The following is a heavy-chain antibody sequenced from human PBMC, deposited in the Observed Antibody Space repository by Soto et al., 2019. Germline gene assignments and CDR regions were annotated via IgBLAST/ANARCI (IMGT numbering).Heavy chain of an antibody. J-gene: IGHJ4*02. V-gene: IGHV5-51*01. CDR3: ARLYYYGSGSYYPPHFFDY. D-gene: IGHD3-10*01. Sequence: PGESLKISCKASGYSFRSYWIGWVRQMPGKGLEWMAVIYPGDSNTRYSPALQGQVTISADRSVTTAYLQWSSLKASDTAMHYCARLYYYGSGSYYPPHFFDYWGQGTQVTVSS. CDR1: GYSFRSYW. CDR2: IYPGDSNT.